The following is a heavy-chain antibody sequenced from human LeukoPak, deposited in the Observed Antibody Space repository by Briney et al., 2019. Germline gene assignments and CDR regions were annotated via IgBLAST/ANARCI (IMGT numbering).Heavy chain of an antibody. J-gene: IGHJ4*02. CDR3: ARVNSGSYYYFDY. CDR1: GYTFTSYD. Sequence: ASVKVSCKASGYTFTSYDINWVRQATGQGLEWMGWMNPNSGNTGYAQKFQGRVTITRNTSISTAYMELSSLRSEDTAVYYCARVNSGSYYYFDYWGQGTLVTVSS. V-gene: IGHV1-8*01. D-gene: IGHD1-26*01. CDR2: MNPNSGNT.